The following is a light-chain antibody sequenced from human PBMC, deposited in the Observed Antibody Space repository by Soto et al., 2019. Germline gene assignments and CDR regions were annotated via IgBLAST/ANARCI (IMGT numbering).Light chain of an antibody. V-gene: IGLV1-44*01. Sequence: QAALTQPPAEFGTPLQRVTISCSGSSSNIGGRTVNWYQQLPGTAPKLLIYNNNQRPSGVPDRFSGSKSGTSASLAITVLQSEDEADYSCAALDDSATAQVFRVGPKVTV. CDR3: AALDDSATAQV. CDR1: SSNIGGRT. CDR2: NNN. J-gene: IGLJ1*01.